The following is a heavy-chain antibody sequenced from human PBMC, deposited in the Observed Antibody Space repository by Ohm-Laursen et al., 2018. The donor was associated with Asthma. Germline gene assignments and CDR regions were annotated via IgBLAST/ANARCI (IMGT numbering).Heavy chain of an antibody. Sequence: SLRLSCTASGFSFSSHGMHWVRQAPGKGLEWVANIWYDGSGKNFVDFVKGRFTISRDNSKNIVYLQMNSLTAEDTAVYSCARSPGTMYGPGKYYFDYWGQGTLVTVSS. CDR2: IWYDGSGK. V-gene: IGHV3-33*01. D-gene: IGHD1-1*01. CDR1: GFSFSSHG. CDR3: ARSPGTMYGPGKYYFDY. J-gene: IGHJ4*02.